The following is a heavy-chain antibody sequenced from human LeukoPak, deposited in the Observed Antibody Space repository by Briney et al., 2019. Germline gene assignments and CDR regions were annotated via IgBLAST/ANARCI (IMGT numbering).Heavy chain of an antibody. D-gene: IGHD3-22*01. V-gene: IGHV4-59*01. CDR3: TRDSTSYYYDN. CDR2: IYYRGST. Sequence: SETLSLTCTVSGDSISNYYWSWIRRPPGKGLEWIGYIYYRGSTNYNPSLKRRATISLDTSKNQFSLRLSSVTAADTAVYYCTRDSTSYYYDNWGQGTLVTVSS. J-gene: IGHJ4*02. CDR1: GDSISNYY.